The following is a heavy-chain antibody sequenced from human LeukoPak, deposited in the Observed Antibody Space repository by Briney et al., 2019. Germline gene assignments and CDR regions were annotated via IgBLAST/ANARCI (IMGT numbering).Heavy chain of an antibody. CDR1: GFTFSSYA. J-gene: IGHJ4*02. Sequence: GGSLRLSCAASGFTFSSYAMSWVRQAPGKGLEWVSAISGSGGSTYYADSVKGRFTISRDNSKNTLYLQMNSLRVEDTAVYYCVRNMVRGVVYFDSWGQGALVTVSS. CDR2: ISGSGGST. V-gene: IGHV3-23*01. CDR3: VRNMVRGVVYFDS. D-gene: IGHD3-10*01.